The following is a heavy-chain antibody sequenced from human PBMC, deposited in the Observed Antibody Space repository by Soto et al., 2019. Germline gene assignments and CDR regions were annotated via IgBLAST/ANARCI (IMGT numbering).Heavy chain of an antibody. J-gene: IGHJ6*02. V-gene: IGHV3-23*01. CDR2: IGESGTPT. Sequence: GGSLRLSCAASGFSFRSYAMRWVRQAPGKGLEWVSLIGESGTPTYYADSVKGRFTISRDNSGNTLFLEMHTLRAEDTAVYYCARYIPGVRYYGMDVWGQGTTVTVSS. CDR3: ARYIPGVRYYGMDV. D-gene: IGHD2-2*01. CDR1: GFSFRSYA.